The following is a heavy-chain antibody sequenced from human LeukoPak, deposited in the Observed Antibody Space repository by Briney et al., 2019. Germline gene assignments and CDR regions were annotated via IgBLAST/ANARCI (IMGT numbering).Heavy chain of an antibody. Sequence: PSETLSLTCAVSGGSISSNNWWSWVRQPPGKGLEWIGEIYHNGDTNNNPSLRSRVTISADKSKNQFSLRLTSLIAADTAVYLCATLVSTRYYFDYWGQGTLVTVSS. CDR3: ATLVSTRYYFDY. J-gene: IGHJ4*02. CDR2: IYHNGDT. V-gene: IGHV4-4*02. D-gene: IGHD5/OR15-5a*01. CDR1: GGSISSNNW.